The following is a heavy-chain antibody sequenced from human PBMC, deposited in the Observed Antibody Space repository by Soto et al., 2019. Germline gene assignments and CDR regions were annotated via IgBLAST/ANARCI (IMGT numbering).Heavy chain of an antibody. Sequence: GGSLSLSCAAXGFTFISYSMSGVRQAPGEGVEWVSYITSSSSTKYYADSVKGRFTISRDNAKNSLYLQMNSLRADDTAVYYCAKNTVIHSSIWAPIDSWGQGTLVTVP. V-gene: IGHV3-48*01. D-gene: IGHD6-13*01. CDR2: ITSSSSTK. CDR3: AKNTVIHSSIWAPIDS. CDR1: GFTFISYS. J-gene: IGHJ4*02.